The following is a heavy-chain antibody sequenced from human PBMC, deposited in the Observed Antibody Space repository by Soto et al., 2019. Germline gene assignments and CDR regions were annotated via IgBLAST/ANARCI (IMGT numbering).Heavy chain of an antibody. CDR1: GFTFSSYA. V-gene: IGHV3-23*01. Sequence: EVQLLESGGGLVQPGGSLRLSCAASGFTFSSYAMSWVRQAPGKGLEWVSAISGSGGSTYYADSVKGRFTISRDNSKNTLYLKMNSLRAEDTAVYYCAKDAYGSGALNDYYGMDVWGQGTTVTVSS. J-gene: IGHJ6*02. CDR3: AKDAYGSGALNDYYGMDV. D-gene: IGHD3-10*01. CDR2: ISGSGGST.